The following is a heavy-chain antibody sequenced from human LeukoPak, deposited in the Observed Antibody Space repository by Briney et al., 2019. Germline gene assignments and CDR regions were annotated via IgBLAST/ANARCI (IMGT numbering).Heavy chain of an antibody. D-gene: IGHD6-13*01. CDR2: VHISGST. CDR1: GGSISSRSYC. Sequence: ESSETLSLTCTVSGGSISSRSYCWSWIRQPAGKGLEWIGHVHISGSTNYNSSLKSRVTISVDTSKNQFSLKLSSVTAADTAVYYCARLQQQLVLDYWGQGTLVTVSS. V-gene: IGHV4-61*09. J-gene: IGHJ4*02. CDR3: ARLQQQLVLDY.